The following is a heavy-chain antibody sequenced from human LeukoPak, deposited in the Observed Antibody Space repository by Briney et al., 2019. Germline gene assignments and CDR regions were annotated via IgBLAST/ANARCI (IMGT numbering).Heavy chain of an antibody. Sequence: SETLSLTCTVSGGSISGYFWSWIPEHPGEGLEWIGYIYYSGSTYYNPSLKSRVTISVDTSKNQFSLKLSSVTAADTAVYYCARAEQEIVGATTLDYWGQGTLVTVSS. D-gene: IGHD1-26*01. CDR1: GGSISGYF. CDR3: ARAEQEIVGATTLDY. V-gene: IGHV4-31*03. CDR2: IYYSGST. J-gene: IGHJ4*02.